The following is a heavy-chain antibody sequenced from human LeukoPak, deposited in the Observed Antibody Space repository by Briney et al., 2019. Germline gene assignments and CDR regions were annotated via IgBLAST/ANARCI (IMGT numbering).Heavy chain of an antibody. CDR1: GCTFTSYG. CDR3: ARDVITMVRGVIITGAFDI. Sequence: ASVKVSCKASGCTFTSYGISWVRQAPGQGLEWMGWISAYNGNTNYAQKLQGRVTMTTDTSTSTAYMELRSLRSDDTAVYYCARDVITMVRGVIITGAFDIWGQGTMVTVSS. J-gene: IGHJ3*02. V-gene: IGHV1-18*01. CDR2: ISAYNGNT. D-gene: IGHD3-10*01.